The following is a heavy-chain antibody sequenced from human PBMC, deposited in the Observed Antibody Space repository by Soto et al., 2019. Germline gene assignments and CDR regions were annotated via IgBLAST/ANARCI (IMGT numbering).Heavy chain of an antibody. V-gene: IGHV4-31*03. J-gene: IGHJ4*02. CDR1: GGSISSGGYY. Sequence: QVQLQESGPGLVKPSQTLSLTCTVSGGSISSGGYYWSWIRQHPGKGLEWIGYIYYSGSTYYNPSLKGRVTISGDTSKNQFSLRLSSVTAADTAVHYCGRWVGATSFDYWGQGTLVTVSS. CDR3: GRWVGATSFDY. CDR2: IYYSGST. D-gene: IGHD1-26*01.